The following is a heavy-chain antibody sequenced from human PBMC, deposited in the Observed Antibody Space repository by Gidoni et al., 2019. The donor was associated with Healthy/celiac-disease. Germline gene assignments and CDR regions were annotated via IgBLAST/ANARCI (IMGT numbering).Heavy chain of an antibody. V-gene: IGHV1-69*06. D-gene: IGHD1-7*01. Sequence: QVQLVQSGAEVKKPGSSVKVSCKASGGTFSSYAISWVRQAPGQGLEWMGVIIPIFGTANYAQKFQGRVTITADKSTSTAYMELSSLRSEDTAVYYCARDHLELQWDYFDYWGQGTLVTVSS. CDR2: IIPIFGTA. CDR1: GGTFSSYA. J-gene: IGHJ4*02. CDR3: ARDHLELQWDYFDY.